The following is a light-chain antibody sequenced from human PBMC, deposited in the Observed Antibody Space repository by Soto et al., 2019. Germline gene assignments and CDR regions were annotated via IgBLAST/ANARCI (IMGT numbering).Light chain of an antibody. Sequence: QAVVTQPASVSGSPGQSITISCTGTSSDVGSYNLVSWYQQHPGKAPKLMIYEGSKRPSGVSNRFSGSKSGNTASLTISGLQAEDEADYYCCSYAGSRVVFGGGTKLTVL. CDR3: CSYAGSRVV. V-gene: IGLV2-23*01. CDR1: SSDVGSYNL. CDR2: EGS. J-gene: IGLJ2*01.